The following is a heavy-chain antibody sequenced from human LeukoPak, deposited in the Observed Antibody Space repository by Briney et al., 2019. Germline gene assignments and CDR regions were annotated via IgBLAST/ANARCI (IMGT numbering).Heavy chain of an antibody. D-gene: IGHD7-27*01. J-gene: IGHJ5*02. V-gene: IGHV3-9*01. Sequence: GGSLRLSCAASGFTFDDYAMHWVRQAPGKGLEWVSGISWNSGSIGYADSVKGRFTISRDNAKNSLYLQMNSLRAEDTALYYCARDRKTGGFDPWGQGTLVTVSS. CDR3: ARDRKTGGFDP. CDR1: GFTFDDYA. CDR2: ISWNSGSI.